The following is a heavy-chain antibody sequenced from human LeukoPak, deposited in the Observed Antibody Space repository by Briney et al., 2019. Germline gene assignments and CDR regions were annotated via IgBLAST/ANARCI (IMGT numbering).Heavy chain of an antibody. CDR2: IVVGSGNT. J-gene: IGHJ4*02. V-gene: IGHV1-58*01. Sequence: SVKVSCKASGFTFTSSAVQWVRQARGQRLEWIGWIVVGSGNTNYAQKFQERVTITRDMSTSTAYMELSSLRSEDTAVYYCAASSNPSWGLHLDYWGQGTLVTVSS. CDR3: AASSNPSWGLHLDY. D-gene: IGHD1-26*01. CDR1: GFTFTSSA.